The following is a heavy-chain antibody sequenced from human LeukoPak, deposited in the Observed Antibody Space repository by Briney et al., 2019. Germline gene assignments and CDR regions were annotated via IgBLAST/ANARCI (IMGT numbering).Heavy chain of an antibody. V-gene: IGHV5-51*01. CDR3: ARQGYGDYRVIDY. J-gene: IGHJ4*02. D-gene: IGHD4-17*01. CDR1: GYSFTSYW. Sequence: GESLKISCKGSGYSFTSYWIGWVRQMPGKGLEWMGIIYPGDSDTRYSPSFQGQVSISADKSTSTAYPQWSSLKASDPAMYYCARQGYGDYRVIDYWGQGTLVTVSS. CDR2: IYPGDSDT.